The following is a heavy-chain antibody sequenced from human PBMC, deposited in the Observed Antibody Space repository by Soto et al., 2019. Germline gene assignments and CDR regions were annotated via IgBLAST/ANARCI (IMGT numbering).Heavy chain of an antibody. V-gene: IGHV1-69*01. CDR3: ARDPRYDFWSDYYYGMDV. CDR1: GGTFSSYA. CDR2: IIPIFGTA. Sequence: QVQLVQSGAEVKKPGSSVKVSCKASGGTFSSYAISWVRQAPGQGLEWMGGIIPIFGTANYAQKFQGRVTITADESTSTAYMELSSLRSEDTAVYYCARDPRYDFWSDYYYGMDVWGQGTTVTVS. J-gene: IGHJ6*02. D-gene: IGHD3-3*01.